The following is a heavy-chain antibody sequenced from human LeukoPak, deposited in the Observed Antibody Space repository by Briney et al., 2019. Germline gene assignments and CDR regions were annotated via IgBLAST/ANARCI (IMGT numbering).Heavy chain of an antibody. CDR2: IYYSGST. D-gene: IGHD3-22*01. V-gene: IGHV4-39*01. J-gene: IGHJ4*02. CDR3: ARHFAYDSSGYYPDFDY. CDR1: GGSISSSSYY. Sequence: SETLSLTCTVSGGSISSSSYYWGWIRQPPGKGLEWIGSIYYSGSTYYNPSLKSRVTISVDTSKNQFSLKPSSVTAADTAVYYCARHFAYDSSGYYPDFDYWGQGTLVTVSS.